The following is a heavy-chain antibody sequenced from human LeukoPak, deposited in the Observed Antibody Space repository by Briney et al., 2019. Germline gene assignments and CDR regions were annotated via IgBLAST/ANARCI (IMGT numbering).Heavy chain of an antibody. CDR2: IYPGDSDT. J-gene: IGHJ6*03. V-gene: IGHV5-51*01. CDR1: GYSFTSYW. Sequence: GESLKISCKGSGYSFTSYWIGWVRQMPGKGLEWMGIIYPGDSDTRYSPSFQGQVTISADKSISTAYLQWSSLKAWDTAMYYWXRXXXXXSTSCYLXXXXYYXXXXXVXXXXTTVTVSS. D-gene: IGHD2-2*01. CDR3: XRXXXXXSTSCYLXXXXYYXXXXXV.